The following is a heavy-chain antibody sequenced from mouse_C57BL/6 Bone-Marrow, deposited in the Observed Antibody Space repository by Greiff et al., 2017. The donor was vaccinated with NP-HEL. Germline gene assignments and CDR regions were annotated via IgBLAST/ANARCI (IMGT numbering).Heavy chain of an antibody. CDR2: INYDGSST. J-gene: IGHJ2*01. Sequence: EVMLVESEGGLVQPGSSMKLSCTASGFTFSDYYMAWVRQVPEKGLEWVANINYDGSSTYYLDSLKSRFIISRDNAKNILYLQMSSLKSEDTATYYCARDRGGNYEFDYWGQGTTLTVSS. CDR1: GFTFSDYY. V-gene: IGHV5-16*01. CDR3: ARDRGGNYEFDY. D-gene: IGHD2-1*01.